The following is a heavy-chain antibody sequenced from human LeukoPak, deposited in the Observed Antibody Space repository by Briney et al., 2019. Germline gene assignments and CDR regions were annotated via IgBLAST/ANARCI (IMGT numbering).Heavy chain of an antibody. J-gene: IGHJ4*02. V-gene: IGHV3-48*03. CDR2: ISSGSSSI. CDR3: ARGGIAARFAY. Sequence: GGSLRLSCAASGFTFSSYEMNWVRQAPGKGLKWGSYISSGSSSIFYADSVKGRFTTSRDNAKNSLYLQMNSLRVEDTAVYYCARGGIAARFAYWGQGTLVTVSS. D-gene: IGHD6-6*01. CDR1: GFTFSSYE.